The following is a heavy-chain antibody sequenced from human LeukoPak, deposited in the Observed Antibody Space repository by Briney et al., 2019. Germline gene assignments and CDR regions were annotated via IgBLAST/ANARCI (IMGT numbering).Heavy chain of an antibody. Sequence: ASVKVSYKASGYTFTGYYMHWVRQAPGQGLEWMGWINPNSGGTNYAQKFQGRVTMTRDTSISTAYMDMSSLRSDDTAVYYCARNSWFGESSDAFDMLGQGTMVTVSS. V-gene: IGHV1-2*02. CDR3: ARNSWFGESSDAFDM. D-gene: IGHD3-10*01. J-gene: IGHJ3*02. CDR2: INPNSGGT. CDR1: GYTFTGYY.